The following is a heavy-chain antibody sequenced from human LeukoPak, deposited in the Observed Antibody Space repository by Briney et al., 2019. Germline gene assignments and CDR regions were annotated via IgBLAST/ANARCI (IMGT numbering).Heavy chain of an antibody. D-gene: IGHD3-22*01. J-gene: IGHJ4*02. CDR1: GGSISSYY. V-gene: IGHV4-59*01. CDR2: IYYSGST. CDR3: ARDANYYDSSGYYPHYYFDY. Sequence: SETLSLTCTVSGGSISSYYWSWIRQPPGKGLEWIGYIYYSGSTNYNPSLKSRVTISVDTSKNQFSLKLSSVTAADTAVYYCARDANYYDSSGYYPHYYFDYWGQGTLVTVSS.